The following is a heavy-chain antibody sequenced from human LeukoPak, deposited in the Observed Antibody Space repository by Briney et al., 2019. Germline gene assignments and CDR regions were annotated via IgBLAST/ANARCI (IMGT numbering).Heavy chain of an antibody. CDR2: IYHSGCT. Sequence: SGTLSLTCAVSGGSISSSNWWSWVRQPPGKGLEWIGEIYHSGCTNYNPSLKSRVTISVDTSKNQFSLKLSSVTAADTAVYYYARLVYYDFWSGYSPPYYYYYMDAWGKGTTVTVSS. D-gene: IGHD3-3*01. J-gene: IGHJ6*03. CDR1: GGSISSSNW. V-gene: IGHV4-4*02. CDR3: ARLVYYDFWSGYSPPYYYYYMDA.